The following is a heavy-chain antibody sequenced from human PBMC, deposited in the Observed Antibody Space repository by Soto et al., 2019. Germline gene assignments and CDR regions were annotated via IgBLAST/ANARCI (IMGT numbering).Heavy chain of an antibody. J-gene: IGHJ6*02. V-gene: IGHV1-69*06. CDR2: IIPIFGTA. D-gene: IGHD3-3*01. CDR3: ARVDPYDFCSGYRGVCMHL. Sequence: QVQLVQSGAEVKKPGSSVKVSCKASGGTFSSYAISWVRQAPGQGLEWMGGIIPIFGTANYAQKCQGRVTITADKSTSPAYMERSSLRSEDTAVYYCARVDPYDFCSGYRGVCMHLWCHETTVTVSS. CDR1: GGTFSSYA.